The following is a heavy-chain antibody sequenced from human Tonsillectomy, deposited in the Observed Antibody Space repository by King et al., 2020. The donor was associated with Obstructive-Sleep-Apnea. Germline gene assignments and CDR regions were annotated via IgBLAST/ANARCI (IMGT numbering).Heavy chain of an antibody. Sequence: VTLKESGPALVKPTQTLTLTCTFYGFSLSTSGMWLSWLRQPPGKALEVLSRMDWDDDKYYSTSLKTKLTLSKATSKNQWVLTMTNMDPVDTATYYCARILAVAGMGAFDIWGQGTMVTVSS. CDR3: ARILAVAGMGAFDI. CDR2: MDWDDDK. CDR1: GFSLSTSGMW. V-gene: IGHV2-70*15. D-gene: IGHD6-19*01. J-gene: IGHJ3*02.